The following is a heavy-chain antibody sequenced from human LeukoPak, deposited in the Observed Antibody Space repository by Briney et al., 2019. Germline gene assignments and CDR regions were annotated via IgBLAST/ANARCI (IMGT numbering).Heavy chain of an antibody. CDR3: ARGVDNSYGYVF. Sequence: QTGGSLRLSCAASGFTFDDYAMHWVRQAPGKGLEWVSGISWNSGSIGYADSVKGRFTISRDNAMNTLYLQMNSLRTEDTAVYYCARGVDNSYGYVFWGQGTRVAVSP. CDR1: GFTFDDYA. J-gene: IGHJ4*02. V-gene: IGHV3-9*01. D-gene: IGHD5-18*01. CDR2: ISWNSGSI.